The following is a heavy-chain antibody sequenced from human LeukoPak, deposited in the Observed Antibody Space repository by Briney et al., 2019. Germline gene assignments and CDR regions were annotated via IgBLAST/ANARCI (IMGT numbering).Heavy chain of an antibody. J-gene: IGHJ4*02. CDR3: ARDWGTYFDY. Sequence: SETLSLTCNVSGGSISSGGSRWSWIRQHPGKGLEWIGYIYYSGSTYYNPSLESRLTMPVDTSKNQFSLHLTSVTAADTAVYYCARDWGTYFDYWGQGTLVTVSS. V-gene: IGHV4-31*03. D-gene: IGHD7-27*01. CDR1: GGSISSGGSR. CDR2: IYYSGST.